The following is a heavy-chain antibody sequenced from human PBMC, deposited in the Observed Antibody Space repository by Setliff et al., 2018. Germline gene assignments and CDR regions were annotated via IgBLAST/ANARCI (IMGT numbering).Heavy chain of an antibody. CDR1: GFSFSGSA. D-gene: IGHD5-18*01. CDR2: IRGRTDNYAT. V-gene: IGHV3-73*01. J-gene: IGHJ3*02. Sequence: GGSLRLSCAASGFSFSGSAVYWVRQASVKGLEWIGRIRGRTDNYATACAASVRGRFTISRDDSKNTAYLQMNSLKTEDTAVYYCTFARDGYDVFDIWGQGTMVTVSS. CDR3: TFARDGYDVFDI.